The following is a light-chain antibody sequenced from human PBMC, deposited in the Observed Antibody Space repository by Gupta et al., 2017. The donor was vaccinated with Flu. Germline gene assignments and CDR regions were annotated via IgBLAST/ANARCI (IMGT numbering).Light chain of an antibody. CDR1: QDIKSD. V-gene: IGKV1-17*01. CDR3: QQHYSSPLT. J-gene: IGKJ5*01. CDR2: AAS. Sequence: PSSLSASVGDRVTSTVLSSQDIKSDLGWYQQKPGKAPKRLIYAASTLQSGVPSRFSGSGSGTEFTLTISSLQPEDFATYYCQQHYSSPLTFGQGTQLEIK.